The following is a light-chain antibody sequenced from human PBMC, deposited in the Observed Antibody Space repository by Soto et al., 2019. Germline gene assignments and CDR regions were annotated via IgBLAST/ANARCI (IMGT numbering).Light chain of an antibody. J-gene: IGKJ5*01. CDR1: QSVSSS. CDR2: DTS. CDR3: QQRTNWRIT. Sequence: EIVWSLSLAALSLSTGERAPLSCMASQSVSSSLAWYQQKPGQSPRLLIYDTSNRATGIPARFSGSGSGTDFTLTISSLEPEDFAVYYCQQRTNWRITVGQGTRLEI. V-gene: IGKV3-11*01.